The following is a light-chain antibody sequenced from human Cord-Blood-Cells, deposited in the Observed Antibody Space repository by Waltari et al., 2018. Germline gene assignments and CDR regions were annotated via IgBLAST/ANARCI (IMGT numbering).Light chain of an antibody. Sequence: DIQMTQSPSSLSASVGDRVTITFRASQSISSYLNWYQQKPGKAPKLLISAASSLQSGVPSRFSGSGSGTDFTLTISSLQPEDFATYYWQQSYSTPPLTFGQGTKVEIK. J-gene: IGKJ1*01. CDR1: QSISSY. CDR3: QQSYSTPPLT. CDR2: AAS. V-gene: IGKV1-39*01.